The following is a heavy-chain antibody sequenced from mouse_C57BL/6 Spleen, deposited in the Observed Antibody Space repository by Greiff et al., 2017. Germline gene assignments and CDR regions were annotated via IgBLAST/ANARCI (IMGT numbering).Heavy chain of an antibody. CDR1: GFTFSSYT. V-gene: IGHV5-9*01. J-gene: IGHJ2*01. Sequence: EVKVEESGGGLVKPGGSLKLSCAASGFTFSSYTMSWVRQTPEKRLEWVATISGGGGNTYYPDSVKGRFTISRDNAKNTLYLQMSSLRSEDTALYYCARSSFFDYWGQGTTLTVSS. CDR3: ARSSFFDY. CDR2: ISGGGGNT.